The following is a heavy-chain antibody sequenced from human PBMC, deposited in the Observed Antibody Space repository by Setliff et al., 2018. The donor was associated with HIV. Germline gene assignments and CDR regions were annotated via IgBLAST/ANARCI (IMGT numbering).Heavy chain of an antibody. CDR3: ASGGWSTYYYHGMDV. Sequence: PGGSLRLSCAASGFTFSSYSMNWVRQAPGKGLEWVSSISSSSSYIYYADSVKGRFTISRDNAKNSLYLQMNSLRDEDTAVYYCASGGWSTYYYHGMDVWGQGTTVTVSS. V-gene: IGHV3-21*01. CDR2: ISSSSSYI. D-gene: IGHD6-19*01. CDR1: GFTFSSYS. J-gene: IGHJ6*02.